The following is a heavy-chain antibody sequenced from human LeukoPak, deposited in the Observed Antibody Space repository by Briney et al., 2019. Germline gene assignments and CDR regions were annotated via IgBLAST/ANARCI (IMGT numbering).Heavy chain of an antibody. V-gene: IGHV4-39*07. CDR2: LYYSGYT. CDR3: ARIQRCFGFDP. J-gene: IGHJ5*02. CDR1: GGSISSGSYY. D-gene: IGHD3-9*01. Sequence: SETLSLTCTVSGGSISSGSYYWGWIRQPPGKGLEWIGSLYYSGYTYYNPSLKSRATISIDTSKNQFSLKVSSVTAADTAVYYCARIQRCFGFDPWGQGTLVTVSS.